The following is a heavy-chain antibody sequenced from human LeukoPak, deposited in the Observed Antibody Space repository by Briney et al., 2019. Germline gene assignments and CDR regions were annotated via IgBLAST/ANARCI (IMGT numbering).Heavy chain of an antibody. Sequence: TLSLTCTVSGGSISSGGYYWSWIRQHPGTGLEWIGYIYYSGSTYYNPSLQSRVTISVDTSKNQFSLKLSSVTAADTAVYYCAREGVAGWGLYGMDVWGQGTTVTVSS. J-gene: IGHJ6*02. D-gene: IGHD6-19*01. CDR2: IYYSGST. CDR1: GGSISSGGYY. V-gene: IGHV4-31*03. CDR3: AREGVAGWGLYGMDV.